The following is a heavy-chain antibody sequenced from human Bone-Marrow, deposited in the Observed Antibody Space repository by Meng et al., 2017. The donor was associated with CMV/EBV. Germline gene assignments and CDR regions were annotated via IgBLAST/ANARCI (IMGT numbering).Heavy chain of an antibody. Sequence: GESLKISCKGSGYSFTSYWIGWVRQMPGKGLEWMGIIYPGDSDTRYSPSLKSRVTISVDASRNQFSLKLSSVTAADTAVYYCARQGARAVVTHVVPYGEFDFWGHGTLVTVSS. CDR3: ARQGARAVVTHVVPYGEFDF. D-gene: IGHD2-21*02. J-gene: IGHJ4*01. CDR2: IYPGDSDT. V-gene: IGHV5-51*01. CDR1: GYSFTSYW.